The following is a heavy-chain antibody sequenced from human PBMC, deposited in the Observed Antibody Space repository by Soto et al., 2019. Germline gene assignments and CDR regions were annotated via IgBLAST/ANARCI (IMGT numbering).Heavy chain of an antibody. V-gene: IGHV3-21*01. CDR1: GFTFSSYS. CDR3: ARDGDCSSSTCYLDTYYYYMDV. J-gene: IGHJ6*03. CDR2: ISSSSSYI. Sequence: EVQLVESGGGLVKPGGSLRLSCAASGFTFSSYSMNWVRQAPGKGLEWVSSISSSSSYIYYADSVKGRFTISRDNAKNSLYLQMKSLRAEDTAVYYCARDGDCSSSTCYLDTYYYYMDVWGKGTTVTVSS. D-gene: IGHD2-2*01.